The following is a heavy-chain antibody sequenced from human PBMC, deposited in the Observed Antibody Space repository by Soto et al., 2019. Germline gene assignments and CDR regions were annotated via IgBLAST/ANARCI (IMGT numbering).Heavy chain of an antibody. J-gene: IGHJ3*02. V-gene: IGHV4-4*07. CDR3: ASIAHKSSWEAPDDAFDI. D-gene: IGHD6-13*01. CDR2: IYTSGST. CDR1: GGSISSYY. Sequence: SETLSLTCTVSGGSISSYYWSWIRQPAGKGLEWIGRIYTSGSTNYNPSLKSRVTMSVDTSKNQFSLKLSSVTAADTAVYYCASIAHKSSWEAPDDAFDIWGQGTMVTVS.